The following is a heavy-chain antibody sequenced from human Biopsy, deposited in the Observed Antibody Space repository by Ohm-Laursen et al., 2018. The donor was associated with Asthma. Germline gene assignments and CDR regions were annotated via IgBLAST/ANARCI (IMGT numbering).Heavy chain of an antibody. CDR2: IWYDGSNK. CDR3: ARVGYSSSWYGDYYYGMDV. J-gene: IGHJ6*02. D-gene: IGHD6-13*01. CDR1: GFTFSSYG. Sequence: SLRLSCAASGFTFSSYGMHWVRQAPGKGLEWVAIIWYDGSNKYYADSVKGRFTISRDNSKNTLYLQMNSLRAEDTAVYYCARVGYSSSWYGDYYYGMDVWGQGTTVTVSS. V-gene: IGHV3-33*01.